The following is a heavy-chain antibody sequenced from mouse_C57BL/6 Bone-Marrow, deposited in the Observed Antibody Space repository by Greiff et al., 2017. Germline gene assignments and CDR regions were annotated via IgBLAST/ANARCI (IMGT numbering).Heavy chain of an antibody. CDR1: GYSITSDS. J-gene: IGHJ2*01. V-gene: IGHV3-8*01. CDR2: ISYSGST. CDR3: ARLLYYLDY. Sequence: VHVKQSGPGLAKPSQTLSLTCSVTGYSITSDSWNWIRKFPGNKLEYMGYISYSGSTYYNPSLKSRISITRDTSKNQYYLQLNSVTTEDTATYYCARLLYYLDYWGQGTTLTVSS.